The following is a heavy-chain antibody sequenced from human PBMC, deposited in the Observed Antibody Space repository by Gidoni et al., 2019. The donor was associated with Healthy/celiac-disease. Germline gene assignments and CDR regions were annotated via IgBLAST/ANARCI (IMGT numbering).Heavy chain of an antibody. V-gene: IGHV1-69*01. CDR3: ARDPGPQTGFDY. J-gene: IGHJ4*02. CDR1: GGTFSSYA. Sequence: QVQLVQSGAEVKKSGSSVKVSCKASGGTFSSYAISWVRQAPGQGLEWMGGIIPLFGTANYAQKFQGRVTITADESTSTAYMELSSLRSEDTAMYYCARDPGPQTGFDYWGQGTLVTVSS. D-gene: IGHD1-1*01. CDR2: IIPLFGTA.